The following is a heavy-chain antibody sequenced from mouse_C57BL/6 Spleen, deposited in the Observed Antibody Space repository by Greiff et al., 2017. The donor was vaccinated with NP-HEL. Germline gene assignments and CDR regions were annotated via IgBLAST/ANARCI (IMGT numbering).Heavy chain of an antibody. CDR3: ARADSYYFDY. V-gene: IGHV1-55*01. CDR2: IYPGSGST. CDR1: GYTFTSYW. J-gene: IGHJ2*01. Sequence: QFQLQQPGAELVKPGASVKLSCKASGYTFTSYWLTWVKQRPGQGLEWIGDIYPGSGSTNYNEKFKSKATLTVDTSSSTAYMQLSSLTSEDSAVYYCARADSYYFDYWGQGTTLTVSS.